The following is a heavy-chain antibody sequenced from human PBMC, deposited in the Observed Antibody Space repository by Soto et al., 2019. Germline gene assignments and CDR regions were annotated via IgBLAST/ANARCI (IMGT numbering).Heavy chain of an antibody. Sequence: GASVKVSCKVSGYTLTELSMHWVRQAPGEGLEWMGGFDPEDGETIYAQKFQGRVTMTEDTSTDTAYMELSSLRSEDTAVYYCATDRCGGDCWKGYYYGMDVWGQGTTVTVSS. CDR3: ATDRCGGDCWKGYYYGMDV. D-gene: IGHD2-21*02. CDR2: FDPEDGET. J-gene: IGHJ6*02. CDR1: GYTLTELS. V-gene: IGHV1-24*01.